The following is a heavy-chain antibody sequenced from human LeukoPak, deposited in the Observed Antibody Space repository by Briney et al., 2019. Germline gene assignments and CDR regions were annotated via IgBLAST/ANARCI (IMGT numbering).Heavy chain of an antibody. D-gene: IGHD3-10*01. CDR1: GFTFSDYY. CDR3: TRQPKSCTPGVFVTGKACWFDS. J-gene: IGHJ5*01. Sequence: YPGGSLRLSCAASGFTFSDYYMSWIRQPPGKGLEWIGSIYYSGITYYNPSFKSPVTISIDTAKNQFSLRVTSVNAADTAVYYCTRQPKSCTPGVFVTGKACWFDSWGQGTLVTVSS. CDR2: IYYSGIT. V-gene: IGHV4-39*01.